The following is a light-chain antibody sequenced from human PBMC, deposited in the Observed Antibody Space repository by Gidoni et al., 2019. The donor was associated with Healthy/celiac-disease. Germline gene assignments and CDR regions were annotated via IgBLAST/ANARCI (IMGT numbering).Light chain of an antibody. V-gene: IGKV1-39*01. CDR1: QSISYY. CDR3: QQSYSTPLT. CDR2: AAS. J-gene: IGKJ1*01. Sequence: DIQMTQSPSSLSASVGDRVTITCRASQSISYYLNWYQQKPGKAPKLLIYAASSLQSGVPSRFSGSGSGTDFTLTISSLQPEDFATYYCQQSYSTPLTFGQXTKVEIK.